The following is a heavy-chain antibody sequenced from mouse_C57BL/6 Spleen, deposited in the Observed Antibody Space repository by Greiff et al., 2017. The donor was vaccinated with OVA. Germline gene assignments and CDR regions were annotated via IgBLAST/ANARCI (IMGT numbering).Heavy chain of an antibody. Sequence: QVQLKESGAELVRPGASVKLSCKASGYTFTDYYINWVKQRPGQGLEWIARIYPGSGNTYYNEKFKGKATLTAEKSSSTAYMQLSSLTSEDSAVYFCARSEVYDYDPYYAMDYWGQGTSVTVSS. CDR2: IYPGSGNT. CDR1: GYTFTDYY. CDR3: ARSEVYDYDPYYAMDY. D-gene: IGHD2-4*01. V-gene: IGHV1-76*01. J-gene: IGHJ4*01.